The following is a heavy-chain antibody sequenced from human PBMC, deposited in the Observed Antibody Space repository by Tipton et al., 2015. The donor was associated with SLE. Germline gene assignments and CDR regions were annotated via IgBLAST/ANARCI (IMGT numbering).Heavy chain of an antibody. J-gene: IGHJ4*02. CDR2: INHRGDS. Sequence: TLSLTCAVHGGSFSVYYWSWIRQSPEKGLEWIGEINHRGDSNYNPSLKSRVAISLDTSKTQFSLRLSSVTAADTAVYYCARHSLRGYSGYDRPYFDYWGQGTLVTVSS. V-gene: IGHV4-34*01. CDR1: GGSFSVYY. D-gene: IGHD5-12*01. CDR3: ARHSLRGYSGYDRPYFDY.